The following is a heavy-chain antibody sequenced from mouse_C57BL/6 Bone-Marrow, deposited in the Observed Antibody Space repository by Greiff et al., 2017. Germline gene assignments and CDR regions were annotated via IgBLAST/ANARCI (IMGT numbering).Heavy chain of an antibody. D-gene: IGHD2-14*01. Sequence: EVQVVESGPGLVKPSQSLSLTCSVTGYSITSGYYWNWIRQFPGNKLEWMGYISYDGSNNYNPSLKNRISIPRDTSKNQFFLKLNSVTTEDTATYYCARGYDGAYWGQGTLVTVSA. CDR1: GYSITSGYY. V-gene: IGHV3-6*01. CDR2: ISYDGSN. CDR3: ARGYDGAY. J-gene: IGHJ3*01.